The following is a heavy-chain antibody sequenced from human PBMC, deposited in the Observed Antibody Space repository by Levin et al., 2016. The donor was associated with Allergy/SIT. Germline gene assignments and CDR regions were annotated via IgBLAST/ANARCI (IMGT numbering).Heavy chain of an antibody. CDR3: ARGAPGTSWFYYYMDV. CDR2: INSDGSST. J-gene: IGHJ6*03. V-gene: IGHV3-74*01. Sequence: WIRQPPGKGLVWVSRINSDGSSTSYADSVKGRFTISRDNAKNTLYLQMNSLRAEDTAVYYCARGAPGTSWFYYYMDVWGKGTTVTVSS. D-gene: IGHD2-2*01.